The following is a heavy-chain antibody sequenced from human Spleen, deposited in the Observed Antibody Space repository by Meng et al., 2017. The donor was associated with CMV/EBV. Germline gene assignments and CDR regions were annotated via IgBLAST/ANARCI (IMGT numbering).Heavy chain of an antibody. CDR3: AVDNPVHPRLVGDAFDI. CDR2: IIPIFGTA. Sequence: TFSSYAISWVRQAPGQGLEWMGGIIPIFGTADYAQKFQGRVTITTDESTGTAYMELSSLRSEDTAVYYCAVDNPVHPRLVGDAFDIWGQGTMVTVSS. CDR1: TFSSYA. V-gene: IGHV1-69*05. J-gene: IGHJ3*02. D-gene: IGHD2-2*01.